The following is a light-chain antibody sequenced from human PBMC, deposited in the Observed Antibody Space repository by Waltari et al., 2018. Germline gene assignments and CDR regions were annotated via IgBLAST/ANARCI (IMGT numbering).Light chain of an antibody. CDR2: KAS. CDR1: QSIITW. Sequence: IQMTQSPSTLSACVGHRATISCRASQSIITWLAWYQQKPGKAPKLLVYKASSLESGVPSRFSGSGSGTEFTLTISSLQADDFATYYCQQYNKYPLTFGGGTKVEI. V-gene: IGKV1-5*03. CDR3: QQYNKYPLT. J-gene: IGKJ4*01.